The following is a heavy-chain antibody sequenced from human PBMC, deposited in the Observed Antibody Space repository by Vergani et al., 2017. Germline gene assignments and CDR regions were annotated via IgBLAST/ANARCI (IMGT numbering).Heavy chain of an antibody. V-gene: IGHV3-30*02. D-gene: IGHD6-19*01. CDR1: GFTFSSYG. CDR3: ARGDCSGLSCLLDY. Sequence: QVQLVESGGGVVQPGGSLRLSCAASGFTFSSYGMHWVRQAPGKGLEWVAFIRYDGSNKYYADSVKGRFTISRDNSKNTLYLQMNSLRAEDTAVYYCARGDCSGLSCLLDYWGQGTLVTVSS. CDR2: IRYDGSNK. J-gene: IGHJ4*02.